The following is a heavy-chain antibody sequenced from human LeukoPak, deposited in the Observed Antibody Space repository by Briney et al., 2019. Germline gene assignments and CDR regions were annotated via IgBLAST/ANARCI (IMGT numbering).Heavy chain of an antibody. V-gene: IGHV3-30*18. D-gene: IGHD6-6*01. Sequence: GGSLRLSCAASGFTLSSYGMHWVRQAPGKGLEWVAVISYDGSNKYYADSVKGRFTISRDNSKNTLYLQMNSLRAEDTAVYYCAKCQLDYYYYGMDVWGQGTTVTVSS. J-gene: IGHJ6*02. CDR1: GFTLSSYG. CDR3: AKCQLDYYYYGMDV. CDR2: ISYDGSNK.